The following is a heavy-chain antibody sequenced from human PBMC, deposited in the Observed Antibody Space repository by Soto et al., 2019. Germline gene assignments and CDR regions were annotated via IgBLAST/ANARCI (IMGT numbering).Heavy chain of an antibody. CDR2: LYWDDDK. CDR1: GFSLSTSGVG. J-gene: IGHJ6*02. CDR3: AYLPCSGGSCYWFSFSGMDV. Sequence: QITLKETGPTLVKPTQTLTLTCTFSGFSLSTSGVGVAWIRQPPGKALEWLALLYWDDDKRYRPYLESRLTITKDTSKNQVVLTMTNMHSVDTATYYCAYLPCSGGSCYWFSFSGMDVWGQGTTVTVSS. V-gene: IGHV2-5*02. D-gene: IGHD2-15*01.